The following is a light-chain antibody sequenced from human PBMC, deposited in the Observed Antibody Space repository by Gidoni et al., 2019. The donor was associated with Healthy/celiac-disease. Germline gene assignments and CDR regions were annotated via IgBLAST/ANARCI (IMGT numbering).Light chain of an antibody. J-gene: IGKJ2*01. Sequence: DIVLPQSPGPLSLSTGARATLSCRASQSVSSSYLAWYQQKPGQAPRLLIYGASSRATGIPDRFSGSGSGTDFTLTISRLEPEDFAVYYCQQYGSSPPAYTFGQGTKLEIK. V-gene: IGKV3-20*01. CDR2: GAS. CDR3: QQYGSSPPAYT. CDR1: QSVSSSY.